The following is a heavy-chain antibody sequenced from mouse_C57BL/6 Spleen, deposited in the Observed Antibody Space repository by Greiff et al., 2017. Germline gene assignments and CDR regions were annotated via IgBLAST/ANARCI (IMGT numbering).Heavy chain of an antibody. J-gene: IGHJ3*01. CDR2: IYPGDGDT. V-gene: IGHV1-82*01. CDR3: ANYYDYGGFAY. CDR1: GYAFSSSW. Sequence: VQLQQSGPELVKPGASVKISCKASGYAFSSSWMNWVKQRPGKGLEWIGRIYPGDGDTNYNGKFKGKATLTADKSSSTAYMQLSSLTSEDSAVYFCANYYDYGGFAYWGQGTLVTVSA. D-gene: IGHD2-4*01.